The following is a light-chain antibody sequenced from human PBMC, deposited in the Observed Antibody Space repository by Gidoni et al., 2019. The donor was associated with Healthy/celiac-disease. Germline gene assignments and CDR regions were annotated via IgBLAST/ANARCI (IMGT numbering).Light chain of an antibody. CDR3: QVWDSRGVV. CDR2: RYS. Sequence: SYELTQPLSVSVALGQTARITCGGNNIGSKNVHWYQQKPGQAPVLVIYRYSNRPSGIPERFSGSNSGNTATLTISRAQAGDEADYYCQVWDSRGVVFGGGTKLTVL. CDR1: NIGSKN. V-gene: IGLV3-9*01. J-gene: IGLJ2*01.